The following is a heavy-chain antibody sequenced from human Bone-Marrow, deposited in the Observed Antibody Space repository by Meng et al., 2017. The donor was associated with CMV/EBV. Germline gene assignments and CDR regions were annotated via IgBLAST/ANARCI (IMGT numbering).Heavy chain of an antibody. J-gene: IGHJ4*02. CDR1: GFTFSSYA. CDR3: AREGYGRGYFAY. CDR2: ISYDGSNK. D-gene: IGHD5-12*01. Sequence: GESLKISCAASGFTFSSYAMHWVRQAPGKGLEWVAVISYDGSNKYYADSVKGRFTISRDNSKNTLYLQMNSLRAEDTAVYYCAREGYGRGYFAYWGPGTLVTGSS. V-gene: IGHV3-30-3*01.